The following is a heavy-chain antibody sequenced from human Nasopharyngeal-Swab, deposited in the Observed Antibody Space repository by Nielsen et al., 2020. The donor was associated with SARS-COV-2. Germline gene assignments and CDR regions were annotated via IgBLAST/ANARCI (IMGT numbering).Heavy chain of an antibody. J-gene: IGHJ4*02. V-gene: IGHV3-48*03. CDR1: GFTFSSYQ. CDR2: ITQSGSTT. Sequence: GESLKISCEASGFTFSSYQLNWVRQAPGKGLEWVAYITQSGSTTYYSDSVKGRFTISRDNAKNSLYLQMSSLSAEDTAVYYCARDPTDGDIDYWGQGTLVTVSS. CDR3: ARDPTDGDIDY. D-gene: IGHD4-17*01.